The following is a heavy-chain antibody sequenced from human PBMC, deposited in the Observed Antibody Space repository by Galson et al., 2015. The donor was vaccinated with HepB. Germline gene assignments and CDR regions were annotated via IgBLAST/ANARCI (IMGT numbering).Heavy chain of an antibody. CDR1: GGTFSSYA. D-gene: IGHD6-6*01. Sequence: SVKVSCKASGGTFSSYAISWVRQAPGQGLEWMGGIIPIFGTANYAQKFQGRVTITADKSTSTAYMELSSLRSEDTAVYYRARGQLVLSNYYYYYGMDVWGQGTTVTVSS. CDR3: ARGQLVLSNYYYYYGMDV. CDR2: IIPIFGTA. V-gene: IGHV1-69*06. J-gene: IGHJ6*02.